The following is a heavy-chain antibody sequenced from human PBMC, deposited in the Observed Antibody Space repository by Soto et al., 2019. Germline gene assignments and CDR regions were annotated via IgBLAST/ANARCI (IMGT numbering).Heavy chain of an antibody. V-gene: IGHV3-23*01. D-gene: IGHD2-8*02. CDR2: ISANGGIT. Sequence: EVQLLESGGGLVKPGGSLRLSCAASGFTFSKYAMSWVRLAPGKGLEWVSSISANGGITDYADSVKGRFTISRDNFQNISSLHMDSLGGDDTALDLSAKVTYTDSVRKVWWFDYWGRGTRVTVSS. J-gene: IGHJ2*01. CDR1: GFTFSKYA. CDR3: AKVTYTDSVRKVWWFDY.